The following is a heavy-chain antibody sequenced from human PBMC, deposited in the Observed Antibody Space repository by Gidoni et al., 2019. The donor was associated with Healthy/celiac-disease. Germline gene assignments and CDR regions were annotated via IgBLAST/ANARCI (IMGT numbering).Heavy chain of an antibody. V-gene: IGHV3-9*01. CDR3: AKDLKWEPTNNWFDP. CDR1: GFTFDDYA. Sequence: EVQLVESGGGLVQPGRSLRLSCAAPGFTFDDYAMHWVRQAPGKGLEWVSGISWNSGSIGYADSVKGRFTISRDNAKNSLYLQMNSLRAEDTALYYCAKDLKWEPTNNWFDPWGQGTLVTVSS. CDR2: ISWNSGSI. J-gene: IGHJ5*02. D-gene: IGHD1-26*01.